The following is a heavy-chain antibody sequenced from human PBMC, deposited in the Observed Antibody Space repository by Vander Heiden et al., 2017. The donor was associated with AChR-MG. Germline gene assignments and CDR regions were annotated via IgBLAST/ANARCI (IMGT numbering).Heavy chain of an antibody. CDR1: GFPFSSYA. D-gene: IGHD5-18*01. CDR3: AKDRYSYGYYYYGMDV. CDR2: ISGGGGST. V-gene: IGHV3-23*01. J-gene: IGHJ6*02. Sequence: EVQLLESGGGLVQPGGSLRLSCAASGFPFSSYAMSWVRQAPGKGLGWVSAISGGGGSTYYADSVKGRFTISRDNSKNTLYLQMNSLRAEDTAVYYCAKDRYSYGYYYYGMDVWGQGTTVTVSS.